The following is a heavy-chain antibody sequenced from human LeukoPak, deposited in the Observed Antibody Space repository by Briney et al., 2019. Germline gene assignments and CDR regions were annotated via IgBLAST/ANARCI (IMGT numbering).Heavy chain of an antibody. CDR3: GRVQLWVYYYMGV. V-gene: IGHV4-34*01. J-gene: IGHJ6*03. CDR2: INHSGST. CDR1: GGSFSGYY. Sequence: SETLSLTCAVYGGSFSGYYWSWIRQPPGKGLEWIGEINHSGSTNYNPSLKSRVTISVDTSKNQFSLKLSSVTAADTAVYYCGRVQLWVYYYMGVWGKGTTVTVSS. D-gene: IGHD5-18*01.